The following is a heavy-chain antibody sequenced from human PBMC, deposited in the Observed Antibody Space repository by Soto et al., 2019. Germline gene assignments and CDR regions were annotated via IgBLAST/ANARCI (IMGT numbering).Heavy chain of an antibody. CDR2: IIYDGSTK. CDR1: GFTFSSYG. J-gene: IGHJ4*02. Sequence: QVQLVESGGGVVQPGRSLRLSCEASGFTFSSYGMHWVRQAPGKGLEWVAVIIYDGSTKYYADSVKGRFTISRDNSKSTLYLQMNSLRAEDTAVYYCAKYRMGAGVRGYFDYWGQGTLVTVSS. CDR3: AKYRMGAGVRGYFDY. V-gene: IGHV3-30*18. D-gene: IGHD3-10*01.